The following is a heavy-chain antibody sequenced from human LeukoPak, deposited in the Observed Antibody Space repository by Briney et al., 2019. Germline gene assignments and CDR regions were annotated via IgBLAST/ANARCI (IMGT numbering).Heavy chain of an antibody. V-gene: IGHV1-2*06. CDR3: ARDPMTLTIFGVVPPGGFDP. CDR2: INPNSGGT. J-gene: IGHJ5*02. Sequence: ASVKVSCKASGYTFTGYYMHWVRQAPGQGLEWMGRINPNSGGTNYAQKFQGRVTMTRDTSISTAYMELSRLRSDDTAVYYCARDPMTLTIFGVVPPGGFDPWGQGTLVTVSS. D-gene: IGHD3-3*01. CDR1: GYTFTGYY.